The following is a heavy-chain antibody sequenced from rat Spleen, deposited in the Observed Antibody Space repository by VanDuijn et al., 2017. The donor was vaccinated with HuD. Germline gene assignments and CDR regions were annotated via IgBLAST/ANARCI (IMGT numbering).Heavy chain of an antibody. CDR3: TRDPITTRDYCDY. Sequence: QVQLKESGPGLVQPSQTLSLTCTVSGFSLISNGVSWVRQPPGKGLEWIAAISSGGSTYFNSVLKSRLSISRDTSKSQVFLKMNRLQTEDTAIYFCTRDPITTRDYCDYWGQGVMVTVSS. D-gene: IGHD1-1*01. J-gene: IGHJ2*01. CDR2: ISSGGST. V-gene: IGHV2S12*01. CDR1: GFSLISNG.